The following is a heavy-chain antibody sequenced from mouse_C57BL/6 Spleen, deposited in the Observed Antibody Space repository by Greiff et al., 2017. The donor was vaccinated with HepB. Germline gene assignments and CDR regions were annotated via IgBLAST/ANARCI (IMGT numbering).Heavy chain of an antibody. CDR1: GYTFTSYW. D-gene: IGHD1-1*01. CDR3: ARYDYGNDFDY. CDR2: INPSSGYT. J-gene: IGHJ2*01. V-gene: IGHV1-7*01. Sequence: QVHVKQSGAELAKPGASVKLSCKASGYTFTSYWMHWVKQRPGQGLEWIGYINPSSGYTKYNQKFKDKATLTADKSSSTAYMQLSSLTYEDSAVYYCARYDYGNDFDYWGQGTTLTVSS.